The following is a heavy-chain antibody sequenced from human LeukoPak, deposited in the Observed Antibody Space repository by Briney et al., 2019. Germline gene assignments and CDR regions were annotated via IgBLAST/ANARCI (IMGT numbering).Heavy chain of an antibody. CDR3: AREGVGSLDY. CDR2: ISSSSSNI. D-gene: IGHD1-26*01. V-gene: IGHV3-21*01. J-gene: IGHJ4*02. Sequence: GGSLRLSCAASGFTLSSYSMNWVRQAPGKGLEWVSSISSSSSNIFYADSVKGRFTISRDNAKNSLYLQMHSLRAEDTAVYYCAREGVGSLDYWGQGTLVTVSS. CDR1: GFTLSSYS.